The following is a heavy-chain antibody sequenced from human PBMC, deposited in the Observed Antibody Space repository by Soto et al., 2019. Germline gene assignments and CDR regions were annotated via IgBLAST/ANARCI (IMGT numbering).Heavy chain of an antibody. J-gene: IGHJ6*02. Sequence: SETLSLTCAFYCGSFIGYYWTWIRQPPGKGLEWVGEIGHSGSATYSPSLKSRVTISVDTSNNQFSLRLSSVTAADTAVYYCARGGNCIVSSCPLGSHYGMDVWGQGTTVTVSS. D-gene: IGHD2-15*01. V-gene: IGHV4-34*01. CDR1: CGSFIGYY. CDR2: IGHSGSA. CDR3: ARGGNCIVSSCPLGSHYGMDV.